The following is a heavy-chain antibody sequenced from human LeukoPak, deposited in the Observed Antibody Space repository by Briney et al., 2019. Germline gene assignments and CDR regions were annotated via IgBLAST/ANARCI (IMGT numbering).Heavy chain of an antibody. V-gene: IGHV4-59*01. CDR3: ARGTDTSFDY. D-gene: IGHD2/OR15-2a*01. CDR1: GGSISSYY. CDR2: IYYSGST. J-gene: IGHJ4*02. Sequence: SETLSLTCTVSGGSISSYYWSWIRQPPGQGLEWIGYIYYSGSTNYNPSLKSRVTISVDTSKNQFSLKLSSVTAADTAVYYCARGTDTSFDYWGQGTLVTVSS.